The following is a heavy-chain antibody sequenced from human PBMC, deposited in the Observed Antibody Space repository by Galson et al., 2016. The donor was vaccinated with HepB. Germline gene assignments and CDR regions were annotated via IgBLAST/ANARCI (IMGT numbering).Heavy chain of an antibody. D-gene: IGHD3-16*01. CDR2: TYYRSKWYN. CDR3: ARDWGSNRHFAFDI. J-gene: IGHJ3*02. Sequence: CAISGDSVSSNSVAWNWIRQSPSRGLEWLGRTYYRSKWYNGYAVSVKSRITINPDTSKNQFSLQLNSVTPEDTAVYYCARDWGSNRHFAFDIWGQGTMVTVSS. CDR1: GDSVSSNSVA. V-gene: IGHV6-1*01.